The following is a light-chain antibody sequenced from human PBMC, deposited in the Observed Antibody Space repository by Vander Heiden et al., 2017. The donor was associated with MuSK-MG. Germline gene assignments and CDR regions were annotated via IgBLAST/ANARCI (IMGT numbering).Light chain of an antibody. Sequence: DIQMTQSPSSLSASVGDRVTITCRASQSIRSYLNWYQQKPGKAPKLLIYTASSLQSGVPSRFSGSGSGTDFTLTISRLQPEDFATYYCQQRDSTPRTFGGGTKVDIK. CDR2: TAS. V-gene: IGKV1-39*01. CDR3: QQRDSTPRT. J-gene: IGKJ4*01. CDR1: QSIRSY.